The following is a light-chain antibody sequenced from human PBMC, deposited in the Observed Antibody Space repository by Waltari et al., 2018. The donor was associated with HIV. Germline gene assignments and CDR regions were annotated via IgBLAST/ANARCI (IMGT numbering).Light chain of an antibody. V-gene: IGLV2-14*03. J-gene: IGLJ2*01. Sequence: QSALTQPASVSGSPGQSITLSCTGTSSDVGGYNYVSWYQQHPGKAPKLMIYDVSKRPSGVSNRFSGSKSGNTASLTIPDHYYCSSYTSSSTHVVFGGGTKLTVL. CDR3: SSYTSSSTHVV. CDR1: SSDVGGYNY. CDR2: DVS.